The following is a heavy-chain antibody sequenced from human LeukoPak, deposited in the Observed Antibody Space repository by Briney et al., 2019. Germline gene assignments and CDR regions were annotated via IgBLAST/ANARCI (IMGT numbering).Heavy chain of an antibody. Sequence: SETLSLTCTVSGYSISSGYYWGWIRQPPGKGPEWIGSIYHSGSTYYNPSLKSRVTISVDTSKNQFSLKLSSVTAADTAVYYCARVGDNDYVWGSYRLDKYYFDYWGQGTLVTVSS. J-gene: IGHJ4*02. CDR2: IYHSGST. CDR1: GYSISSGYY. V-gene: IGHV4-38-2*02. CDR3: ARVGDNDYVWGSYRLDKYYFDY. D-gene: IGHD3-16*02.